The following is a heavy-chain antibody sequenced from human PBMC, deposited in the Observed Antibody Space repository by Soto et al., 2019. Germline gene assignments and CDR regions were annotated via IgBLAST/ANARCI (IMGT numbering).Heavy chain of an antibody. CDR2: ISGSGDST. J-gene: IGHJ4*02. CDR1: GFTFSSYA. D-gene: IGHD1-26*01. Sequence: EVQLLESGGGLVQPGGSLRLSCAASGFTFSSYAMRWVRQAPVKGLEWVSAISGSGDSTYYADSVKGRFTISRDNSKNPLYLKMNSLRAEDTAVYYCARRGSGSDYDYWGQGTLVTVSS. V-gene: IGHV3-23*01. CDR3: ARRGSGSDYDY.